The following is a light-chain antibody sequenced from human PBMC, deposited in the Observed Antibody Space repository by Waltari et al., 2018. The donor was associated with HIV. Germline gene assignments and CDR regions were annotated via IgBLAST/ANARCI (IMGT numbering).Light chain of an antibody. Sequence: EIVLTQSPGTLSLSPGDRATLSCRASQSVRSDHLAWYQQKPGQAPRILLYSASSRATGIPDRLSGSGSGTDFTLTISRLEPEDFAVYYCQHYSTSSGMFGQGTKVEV. CDR1: QSVRSDH. J-gene: IGKJ1*01. V-gene: IGKV3-20*01. CDR2: SAS. CDR3: QHYSTSSGM.